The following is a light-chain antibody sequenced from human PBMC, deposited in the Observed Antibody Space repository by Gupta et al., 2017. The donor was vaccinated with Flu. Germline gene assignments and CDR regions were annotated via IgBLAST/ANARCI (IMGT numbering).Light chain of an antibody. Sequence: TATLTCTGNSNNVGNQGAAWLQQHQGHPPKLLSYRKNNRPSGISERFSASRSGNKASLTITELQPEDETDDYCSASDSSLGAGVFGGGTKLTVL. CDR3: SASDSSLGAGV. CDR2: RKN. V-gene: IGLV10-54*04. CDR1: SNNVGNQG. J-gene: IGLJ3*02.